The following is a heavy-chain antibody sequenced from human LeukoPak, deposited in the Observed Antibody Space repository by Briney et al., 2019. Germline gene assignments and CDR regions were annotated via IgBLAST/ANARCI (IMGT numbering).Heavy chain of an antibody. CDR2: ISYDGSNK. CDR1: GFTFSSYG. CDR3: AKGGLEAFDI. D-gene: IGHD3/OR15-3a*01. Sequence: GGSPRLSCAASGFTFSSYGMHWVRQAPGKGLEWVAVISYDGSNKYYADSVKGRFTISRDNSKNTLYLQMNSLRAEDTAVYYCAKGGLEAFDIWGQGTMVTVSS. J-gene: IGHJ3*02. V-gene: IGHV3-30*18.